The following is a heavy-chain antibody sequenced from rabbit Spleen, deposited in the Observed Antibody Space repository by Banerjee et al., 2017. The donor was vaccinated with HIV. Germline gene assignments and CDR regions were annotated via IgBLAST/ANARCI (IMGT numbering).Heavy chain of an antibody. CDR2: INASTGKP. Sequence: QEQLKESGGGLVQPGGSLKLSCKASGFDFSSYYMSWVRQAPGKGLEWIACINASTGKPVYATWASGRFTISRTSSTTVTLRMTSLTAADRATYFCARDLVGVIGWNFYLWGQGTLVTVS. CDR3: ARDLVGVIGWNFYL. J-gene: IGHJ4*01. V-gene: IGHV1S45*01. D-gene: IGHD2-1*01. CDR1: GFDFSSYYM.